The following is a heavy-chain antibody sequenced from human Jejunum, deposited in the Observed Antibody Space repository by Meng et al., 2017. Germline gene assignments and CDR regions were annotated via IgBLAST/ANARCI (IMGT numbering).Heavy chain of an antibody. J-gene: IGHJ4*02. CDR2: TNPDTGGT. D-gene: IGHD1-1*01. CDR1: GYTFTDHY. CDR3: ARDAGSFLDYYFDS. Sequence: QVQLGQSGAEGKKSGAAGKVSCKAAGYTFTDHYIPWVRQAPGQGLEWMGWTNPDTGGTNYAQKFQGWVTMTRDTSISTAYMELTRLRSDDTAVYYCARDAGSFLDYYFDSWGQGTLVTVSS. V-gene: IGHV1-2*04.